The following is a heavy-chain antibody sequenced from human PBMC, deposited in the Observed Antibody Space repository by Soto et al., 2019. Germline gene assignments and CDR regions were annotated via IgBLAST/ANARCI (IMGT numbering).Heavy chain of an antibody. CDR2: INAGNGNT. D-gene: IGHD6-19*01. Sequence: QVQLVQSGAEVKKPGASVKVSCKASGYTFTSCAMHWVRQAPGQRLEWMGWINAGNGNTKYSQKFQGRVTITRDTSASTAYMELSSLRSEDTAVYYCARVVGIAVDDYWGQGTLFTVSS. J-gene: IGHJ4*02. V-gene: IGHV1-3*01. CDR3: ARVVGIAVDDY. CDR1: GYTFTSCA.